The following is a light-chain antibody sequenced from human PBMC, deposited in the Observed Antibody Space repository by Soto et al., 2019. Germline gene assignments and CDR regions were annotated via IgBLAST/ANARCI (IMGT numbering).Light chain of an antibody. CDR2: DAS. Sequence: DIQMTQSPSTLSASVGDRVTITCRASQSISRSLAWYQQKSGKAPKLLIYDASSLESGVPSRFSGSGFGTEFTLTISGQQPDDVATYYCQQYQSYFLTFGPGTTVDMK. V-gene: IGKV1-5*01. J-gene: IGKJ3*01. CDR3: QQYQSYFLT. CDR1: QSISRS.